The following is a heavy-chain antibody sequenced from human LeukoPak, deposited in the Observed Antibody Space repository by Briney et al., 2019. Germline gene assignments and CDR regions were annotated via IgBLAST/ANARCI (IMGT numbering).Heavy chain of an antibody. D-gene: IGHD2/OR15-2a*01. CDR2: ISYDENNK. V-gene: IGHV3-30-3*01. CDR1: GFTLTTYT. Sequence: GGSLRLSRVVTGFTLTTYTIYWVRQAPGKGLEWVAIISYDENNKYYADSVKGRFTISRDNNKDTVFLQMNNLRSEDTALYYCARIGFSATTSSYWGRGTRVIVSS. CDR3: ARIGFSATTSSY. J-gene: IGHJ4*02.